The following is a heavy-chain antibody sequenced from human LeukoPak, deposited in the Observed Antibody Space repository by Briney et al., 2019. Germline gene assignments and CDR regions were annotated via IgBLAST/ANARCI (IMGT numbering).Heavy chain of an antibody. Sequence: GGSLRLSCAASGFTFSSYAMSWVRQAPGKGLEWVSVISGSGDSTYYADSVKGRFTISRDNSKNTLYLHMNSLRAEDTAVNFCAKEDTAGSTGSADYWGQGTLVTVSS. CDR2: ISGSGDST. J-gene: IGHJ4*02. CDR3: AKEDTAGSTGSADY. D-gene: IGHD2-2*01. CDR1: GFTFSSYA. V-gene: IGHV3-23*01.